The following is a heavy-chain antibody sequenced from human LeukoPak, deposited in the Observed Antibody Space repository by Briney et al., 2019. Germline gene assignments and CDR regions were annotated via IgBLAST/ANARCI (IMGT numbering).Heavy chain of an antibody. CDR1: GYRFTSYW. Sequence: GESLKISCKGSGYRFTSYWIAWVRQMPGKGLEWMGIIYPGDSDTRYSPSFQGQVTFSADKSISTAYLQWSSLKASDTAMYYCARELFPPNSNYYDSSRGDAFDIWGQGTMVTVSS. CDR3: ARELFPPNSNYYDSSRGDAFDI. V-gene: IGHV5-51*01. J-gene: IGHJ3*02. D-gene: IGHD3-22*01. CDR2: IYPGDSDT.